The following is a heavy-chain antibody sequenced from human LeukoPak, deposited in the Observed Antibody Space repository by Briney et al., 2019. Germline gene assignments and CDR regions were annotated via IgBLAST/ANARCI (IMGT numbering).Heavy chain of an antibody. D-gene: IGHD3-22*01. CDR2: ISWNSGSI. V-gene: IGHV3-9*01. CDR3: AKEVGNYYDSSGPSFDY. J-gene: IGHJ4*02. CDR1: GFTFYDYA. Sequence: GRSLRLSCAASGFTFYDYAMHWVRQAPGKGLEWVSGISWNSGSIGYADSVKGRFTISRDNVKNSLYLQMNSLRAEDTALYYCAKEVGNYYDSSGPSFDYWGQGTLVTVSS.